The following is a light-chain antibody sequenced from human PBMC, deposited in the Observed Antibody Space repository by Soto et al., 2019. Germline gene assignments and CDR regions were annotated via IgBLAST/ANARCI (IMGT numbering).Light chain of an antibody. J-gene: IGKJ5*01. CDR1: QSVSSTY. V-gene: IGKV3-20*01. CDR3: QQYGSPPIT. Sequence: EIVLTQSPGTLSWSPGERATLSCRASQSVSSTYLAWYQQQPGQAPRLLMSGTSNRATGTPDRFSGSGSGTDFTLTISRLEPEDFAVYCCQQYGSPPITFGQGTRLEIK. CDR2: GTS.